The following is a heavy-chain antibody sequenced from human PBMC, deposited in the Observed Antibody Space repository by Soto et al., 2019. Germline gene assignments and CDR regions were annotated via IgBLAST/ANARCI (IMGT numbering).Heavy chain of an antibody. CDR3: AREGLL. CDR2: IWYDGSKK. CDR1: GFTFSSYG. D-gene: IGHD1-26*01. J-gene: IGHJ4*02. V-gene: IGHV3-33*01. Sequence: QVQLVESGGGVVQPGRSLRLSCAASGFTFSSYGMHWVRQAPGKGLEWVSVIWYDGSKKYYADAVKGRFNISRDNSKNALYLQMNSLRAEETSVYSCAREGLLWGPGTLGTVSS.